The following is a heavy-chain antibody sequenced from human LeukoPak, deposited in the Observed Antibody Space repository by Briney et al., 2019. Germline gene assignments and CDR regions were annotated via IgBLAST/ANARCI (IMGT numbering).Heavy chain of an antibody. V-gene: IGHV3-49*03. CDR3: ARDALCGGDCYPDY. D-gene: IGHD2-21*02. CDR1: GFTFGDYA. CDR2: IRSKAYGGTT. J-gene: IGHJ4*02. Sequence: PGRSLRLSCTASGFTFGDYAMSWFRQAPGKGLEWVGFIRSKAYGGTTEYAASVKGRFTISRDDSKSIAYLQMNSLKTEDTAVYYCARDALCGGDCYPDYWGQGTLVTVSS.